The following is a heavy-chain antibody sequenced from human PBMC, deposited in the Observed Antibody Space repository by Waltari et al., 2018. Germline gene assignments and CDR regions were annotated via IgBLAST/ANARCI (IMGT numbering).Heavy chain of an antibody. Sequence: QVQLVQSGAEVKKPGSSVKVSCKASGGTFSSYAISWVRQAPGQGLEWMGGIIPIFGTANYAQKFQGRVTITADESTSTAYMELSSLRSEDTAVYYCARHDGEGSSSWYEGPDYMDVWGKGTTVTISS. CDR2: IIPIFGTA. CDR3: ARHDGEGSSSWYEGPDYMDV. CDR1: GGTFSSYA. D-gene: IGHD6-13*01. V-gene: IGHV1-69*13. J-gene: IGHJ6*03.